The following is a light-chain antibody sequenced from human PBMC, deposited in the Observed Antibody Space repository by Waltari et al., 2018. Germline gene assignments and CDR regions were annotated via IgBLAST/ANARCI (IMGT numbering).Light chain of an antibody. J-gene: IGLJ1*01. CDR2: DVS. Sequence: QSALTQPASVSGSPGQSITLSCPGTSSDVGGYNYVSWYQQHPGKAPKLMIYDVSKRPSGVSNRFSGSKSGNTASLTISGLQAEDEADYYCSSYTSSSTLYVFGTGTKVTVL. V-gene: IGLV2-14*01. CDR3: SSYTSSSTLYV. CDR1: SSDVGGYNY.